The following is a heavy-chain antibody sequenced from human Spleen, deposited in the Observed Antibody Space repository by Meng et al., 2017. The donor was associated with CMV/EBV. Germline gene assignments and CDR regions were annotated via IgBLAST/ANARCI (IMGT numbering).Heavy chain of an antibody. D-gene: IGHD3-10*01. Sequence: GGSLRLSCATSGFAFSFYWMTWVRQAPGRGLEWVANIKQDGTEKYYVDSVKGRFTISRDNAKNSLYLQMSSLRAEDSAVYYCAGDQLLWFGELSFWGQGTPVTVSS. V-gene: IGHV3-7*01. CDR2: IKQDGTEK. J-gene: IGHJ4*02. CDR1: GFAFSFYW. CDR3: AGDQLLWFGELSF.